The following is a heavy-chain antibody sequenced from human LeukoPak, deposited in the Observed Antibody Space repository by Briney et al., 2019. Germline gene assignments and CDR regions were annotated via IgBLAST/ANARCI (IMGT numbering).Heavy chain of an antibody. CDR2: IRSKAYGGTT. CDR1: GFTFGDYA. J-gene: IGHJ4*02. CDR3: TRGLGIRSPCYFDY. Sequence: GGSLRLSCTASGFTFGDYAMSWFRQAPGKGLEWVGFIRSKAYGGTTEYAASVKGRFTISRDDSKSIAYLQMNSLKTEDTAVYYCTRGLGIRSPCYFDYWGQGTLVTVSS. V-gene: IGHV3-49*03. D-gene: IGHD7-27*01.